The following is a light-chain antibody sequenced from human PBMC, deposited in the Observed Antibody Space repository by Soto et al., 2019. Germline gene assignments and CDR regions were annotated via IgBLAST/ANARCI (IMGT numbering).Light chain of an antibody. Sequence: QSALTQPASVSGSPGQSITTSCTGTSSDVGGYNYVSWYQQHPGKAPKLMIYEVSNRPSGVSNRFSGSKSGNTASLTISGLQAEDEADYYCSSYTSSSTLGVFGTGTKVTVL. CDR1: SSDVGGYNY. V-gene: IGLV2-14*01. J-gene: IGLJ1*01. CDR3: SSYTSSSTLGV. CDR2: EVS.